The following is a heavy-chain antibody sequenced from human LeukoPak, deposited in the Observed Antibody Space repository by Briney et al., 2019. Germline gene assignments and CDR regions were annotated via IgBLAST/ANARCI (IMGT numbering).Heavy chain of an antibody. J-gene: IGHJ4*02. CDR2: IYSHGGT. V-gene: IGHV3-53*01. Sequence: GGSLRLSCAASGFTVSSNFMSWVRQAPGKGLECVSIIYSHGGTYYANSVRGRFTISRDNSKNTLFLQMNSLRAEDTAIYYCAKGQRYDILTGFDFWGQGTLVTVSS. D-gene: IGHD3-9*01. CDR3: AKGQRYDILTGFDF. CDR1: GFTVSSNF.